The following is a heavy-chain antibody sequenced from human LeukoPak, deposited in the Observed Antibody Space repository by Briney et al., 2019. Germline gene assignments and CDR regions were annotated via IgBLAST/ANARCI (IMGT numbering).Heavy chain of an antibody. J-gene: IGHJ4*02. Sequence: GGSLRLSCAVSGFTFSDHYMDWVRQAPGKGLEPVGRTKNKARSYSTEYAASVKGRFTISRDDSKNSLNLQMNSLKTEDTAVYYCTRGVPGSGFDYWGQGALVTVSS. D-gene: IGHD3-10*02. CDR1: GFTFSDHY. V-gene: IGHV3-72*01. CDR2: TKNKARSYST. CDR3: TRGVPGSGFDY.